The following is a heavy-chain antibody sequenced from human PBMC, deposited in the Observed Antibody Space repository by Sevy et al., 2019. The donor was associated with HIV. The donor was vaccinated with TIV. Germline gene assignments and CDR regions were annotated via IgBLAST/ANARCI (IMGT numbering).Heavy chain of an antibody. CDR2: VSGSGGST. CDR1: GFIFSSYA. J-gene: IGHJ6*02. Sequence: GGSLRLSCAASGFIFSSYAMSWVRQAPGKGLEWVSAVSGSGGSTHYADSVKGRFTISRDNPKNTLYLQMSSLRAEDTAVYYCAKVHTDIPYYYYYGMDVWGQGTTVTVSS. V-gene: IGHV3-23*01. D-gene: IGHD2-2*02. CDR3: AKVHTDIPYYYYYGMDV.